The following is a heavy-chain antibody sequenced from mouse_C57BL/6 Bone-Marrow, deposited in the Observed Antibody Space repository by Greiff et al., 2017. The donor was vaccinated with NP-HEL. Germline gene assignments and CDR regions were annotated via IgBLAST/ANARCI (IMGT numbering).Heavy chain of an antibody. CDR2: IDPSDSYT. J-gene: IGHJ2*01. Sequence: QVQLQQPGAELVKPGASVKLSCKASGYTFTSYWMQWVNQRPGQGLEWIGEIDPSDSYTNYNQTFKGKATLTVDTSSSTSYMQLSRLTSEDSADYYCAMGDYDGRGYYFDYWGQGTTLTVSS. D-gene: IGHD2-4*01. CDR3: AMGDYDGRGYYFDY. CDR1: GYTFTSYW. V-gene: IGHV1-50*01.